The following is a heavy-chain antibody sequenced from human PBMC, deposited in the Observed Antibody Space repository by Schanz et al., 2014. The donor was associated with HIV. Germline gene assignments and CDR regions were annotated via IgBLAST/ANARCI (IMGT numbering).Heavy chain of an antibody. Sequence: QVQLQQWGAGLLKPSETLSLTCAVYGGSFSGDYWTWLRQSPGKALEWIGEITHYGSTNYNPSLNSRVTISVDTSKNQFSLKLSSVTVADTAVYYCARRTIFGPRRYYFDYWGQGTLITVSS. CDR2: ITHYGST. CDR3: ARRTIFGPRRYYFDY. J-gene: IGHJ4*02. V-gene: IGHV4-34*01. CDR1: GGSFSGDY. D-gene: IGHD3-3*01.